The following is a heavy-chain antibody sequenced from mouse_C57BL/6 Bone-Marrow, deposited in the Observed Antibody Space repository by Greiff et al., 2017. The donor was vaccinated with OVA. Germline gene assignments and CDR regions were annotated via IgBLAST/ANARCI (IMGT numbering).Heavy chain of an antibody. D-gene: IGHD4-1*01. CDR2: INPSNGGT. V-gene: IGHV1-53*01. CDR3: ARWEGRRKRDWFAY. CDR1: GYTFTSYW. J-gene: IGHJ3*01. Sequence: QVQLQQSGTELVKPGASVKLSCKASGYTFTSYWMHWVKQRPGQGLEWIGNINPSNGGTNYNEKFKSKATLTVDKSSSTAYMQLSSLTSEDSAVYYCARWEGRRKRDWFAYWGQGTLVTVSA.